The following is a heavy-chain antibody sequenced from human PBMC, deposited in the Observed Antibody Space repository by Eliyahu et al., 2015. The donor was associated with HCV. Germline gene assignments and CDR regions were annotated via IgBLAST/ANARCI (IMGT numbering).Heavy chain of an antibody. Sequence: QVQLQESGPGLVKPSETLSLTCTVSGGSISSYYWSWIRQPPGKGLEWIGYIYYSGSTNYNPSLKSRVTISVDTSKNQFSLKLSSVTAADTAVYYCARRRYGDSNWYFDLWGRGTLVTVSS. J-gene: IGHJ2*01. CDR1: GGSISSYY. V-gene: IGHV4-59*08. CDR2: IYYSGST. CDR3: ARRRYGDSNWYFDL. D-gene: IGHD4-17*01.